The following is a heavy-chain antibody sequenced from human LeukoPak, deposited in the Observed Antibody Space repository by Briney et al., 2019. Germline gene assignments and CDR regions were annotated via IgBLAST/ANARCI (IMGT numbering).Heavy chain of an antibody. CDR1: GFSISSGYY. J-gene: IGHJ3*02. Sequence: SETLSLTCTVSGFSISSGYYWGWIRQPPGKGLEWIGSFYHSGSTYYNPSLKSRVTMSVDTSKNQFSLKLSSVTAADTAVYYCARPYYDSSGYYHDAFDIWGQGTMVTVSS. V-gene: IGHV4-38-2*02. CDR3: ARPYYDSSGYYHDAFDI. D-gene: IGHD3-22*01. CDR2: FYHSGST.